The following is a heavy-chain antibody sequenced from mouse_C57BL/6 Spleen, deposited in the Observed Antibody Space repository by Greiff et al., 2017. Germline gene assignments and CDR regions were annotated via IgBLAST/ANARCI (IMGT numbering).Heavy chain of an antibody. Sequence: QVTLKESGPGILQPSQTLSLTCSFSGFSLSTFGMGVGWIRQPSGKGLEWMAHIWWDDDKYYNPALKSRLTIAKDTSKTHIVLKIPNMDTSDTATSYCSRITTVVDWYFDVWGTGTTLTVSS. CDR1: GFSLSTFGMG. CDR2: IWWDDDK. J-gene: IGHJ1*03. V-gene: IGHV8-8*01. D-gene: IGHD1-1*01. CDR3: SRITTVVDWYFDV.